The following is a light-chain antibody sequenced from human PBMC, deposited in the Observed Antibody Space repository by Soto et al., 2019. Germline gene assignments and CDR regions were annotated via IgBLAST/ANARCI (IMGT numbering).Light chain of an antibody. CDR2: EVN. CDR3: SSSAGIYHYLV. Sequence: QSVLTQPPSASGSPGQSVTISCTGTSSDIGGYNSVSWYQQHPGKAPRLMIYEVNKRPSGVPDRFSGSKSGYTASLTVSGLQTEDEAFDYCSSSAGIYHYLVFGGGTKLTVL. CDR1: SSDIGGYNS. J-gene: IGLJ3*02. V-gene: IGLV2-8*01.